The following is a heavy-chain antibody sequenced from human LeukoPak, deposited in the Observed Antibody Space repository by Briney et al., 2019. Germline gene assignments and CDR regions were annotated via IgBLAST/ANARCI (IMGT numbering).Heavy chain of an antibody. Sequence: GESLKISCKGSGHSFSNYWIGWVRQMPGRGLEWMGIIYPGDSDTRYIPSFQGQVTISADKSVDTAYLQWGGLKASDSAIYYCARMTSYYGLGDYWGQGTLVTVSS. V-gene: IGHV5-51*01. D-gene: IGHD3-10*01. CDR2: IYPGDSDT. CDR3: ARMTSYYGLGDY. J-gene: IGHJ4*02. CDR1: GHSFSNYW.